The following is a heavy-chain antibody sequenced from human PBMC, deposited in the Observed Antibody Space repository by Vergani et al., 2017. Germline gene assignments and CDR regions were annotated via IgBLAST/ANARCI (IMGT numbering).Heavy chain of an antibody. Sequence: QVQLQQWGAGLLKPSETLSLTCAVYGGSFSGYYWSWIRQPPGKGLEWIGEINHSGSTNYNPSLKSRVTISVDTSKNQFSLKLSSVTAADTAVYYCASATVTPRFYYYYGMDVWGQGTTVTVSS. V-gene: IGHV4-34*01. CDR3: ASATVTPRFYYYYGMDV. CDR1: GGSFSGYY. J-gene: IGHJ6*02. CDR2: INHSGST. D-gene: IGHD4-17*01.